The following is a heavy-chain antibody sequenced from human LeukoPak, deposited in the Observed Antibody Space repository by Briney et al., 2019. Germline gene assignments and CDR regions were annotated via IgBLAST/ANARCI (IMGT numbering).Heavy chain of an antibody. D-gene: IGHD3-10*01. J-gene: IGHJ4*02. Sequence: SETLSLTCAVYGGSFSGYYWSWIRQPPGKGLEWIGGINHSGSTNYNPSLKSRVTISVDTSKNQFSLKLSSVTAADTAVYYCARGGWYYGSGGYDYWGQGTLVTVSS. CDR1: GGSFSGYY. V-gene: IGHV4-34*01. CDR3: ARGGWYYGSGGYDY. CDR2: INHSGST.